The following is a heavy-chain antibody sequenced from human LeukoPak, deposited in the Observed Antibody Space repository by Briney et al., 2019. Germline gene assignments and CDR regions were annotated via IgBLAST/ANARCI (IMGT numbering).Heavy chain of an antibody. CDR2: IAWNSGNT. J-gene: IGHJ4*02. CDR1: GFTFDNYA. CDR3: AKDMNSYGSGSSYNPWGPFDS. D-gene: IGHD3-10*01. Sequence: GRSLRLSCAASGFTFDNYAMHWVRQAPGKGLEWVSGIAWNSGNTGFADSVKGRFTISRDNAENSLYLQMNSLTPDDTAFYFCAKDMNSYGSGSSYNPWGPFDSWGQGTLVTVSS. V-gene: IGHV3-9*01.